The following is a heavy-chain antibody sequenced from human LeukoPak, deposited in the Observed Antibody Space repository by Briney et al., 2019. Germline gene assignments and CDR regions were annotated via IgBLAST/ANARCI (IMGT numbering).Heavy chain of an antibody. CDR3: ATVSSYTYDNGGFYFDF. V-gene: IGHV1-24*01. Sequence: ASVKVSCKVSGSTFSELSMHWVRQAPGKGLEWMGGFDPEDGQATYAQKFRGRVTVTEDTSTDTAYMDLSSLRSEDTAVYYCATVSSYTYDNGGFYFDFWGQGTLVTVSS. CDR2: FDPEDGQA. CDR1: GSTFSELS. J-gene: IGHJ4*02. D-gene: IGHD3-22*01.